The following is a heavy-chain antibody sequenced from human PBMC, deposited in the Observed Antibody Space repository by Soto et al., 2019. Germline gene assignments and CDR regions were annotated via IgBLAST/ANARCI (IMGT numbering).Heavy chain of an antibody. J-gene: IGHJ4*02. V-gene: IGHV1-69*01. Sequence: QVQLVQSGAEVKKPGSSVKISCMASGDTFRSYAIGWVRQAPGQGLEWVGGLIPIFGTPTYATRFQGRLTLTADAPANTDYIELCRLTSVDTALYFCARGPITSTGVDAPSGVDYWGQGTLVDLSP. CDR1: GDTFRSYA. CDR3: ARGPITSTGVDAPSGVDY. CDR2: LIPIFGTP. D-gene: IGHD3-22*01.